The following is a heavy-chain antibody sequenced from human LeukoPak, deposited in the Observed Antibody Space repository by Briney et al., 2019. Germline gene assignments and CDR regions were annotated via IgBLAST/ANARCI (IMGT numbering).Heavy chain of an antibody. Sequence: SETLSLTCTVSGGSISSYYWSWIRQSPGKGLEWIGYIYYSGSTNYNPSLKSRVTISVDTSKNQFSLKLSSVTAADTAVYYCARGDDYGDPLGPDAFDIWGQGTMVTVSS. CDR3: ARGDDYGDPLGPDAFDI. D-gene: IGHD4-17*01. J-gene: IGHJ3*02. CDR2: IYYSGST. V-gene: IGHV4-59*01. CDR1: GGSISSYY.